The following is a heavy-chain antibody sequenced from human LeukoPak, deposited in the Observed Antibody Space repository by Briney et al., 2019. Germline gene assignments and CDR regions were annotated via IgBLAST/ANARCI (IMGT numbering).Heavy chain of an antibody. CDR3: ARDSGYNNSWSNFDY. V-gene: IGHV4-59*01. Sequence: PSETLSLTCTVSGGSISSYYWSWIRQPPGKGLEWIGYIYYSGTTNYNPSLKSRVIISVDTSKNQFSLKLSPVIAADTAVYYCARDSGYNNSWSNFDYWGQGTLVTVSS. J-gene: IGHJ4*02. CDR1: GGSISSYY. D-gene: IGHD6-13*01. CDR2: IYYSGTT.